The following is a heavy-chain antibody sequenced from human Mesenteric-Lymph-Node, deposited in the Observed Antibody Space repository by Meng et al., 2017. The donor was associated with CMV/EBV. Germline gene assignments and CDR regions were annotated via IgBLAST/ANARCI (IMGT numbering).Heavy chain of an antibody. CDR2: IYHSGST. CDR3: ARGPGYCSGGSCSYFDY. CDR1: DYSISSFY. V-gene: IGHV4-38-2*02. Sequence: GSLRLSCTVSDYSISSFYWGWIRQPPGKGLEWIGSIYHSGSTYYNPSLKSRVTISVDTSKNQFSLKLTSVTAADTAVYYCARGPGYCSGGSCSYFDYWGQGTLVTVSS. J-gene: IGHJ4*02. D-gene: IGHD2-15*01.